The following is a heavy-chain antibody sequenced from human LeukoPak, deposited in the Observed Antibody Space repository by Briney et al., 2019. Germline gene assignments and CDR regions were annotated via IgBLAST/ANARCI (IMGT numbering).Heavy chain of an antibody. J-gene: IGHJ5*02. Sequence: SETLSLTCAVYGGSFSGYYWSWIRQPPGKGLEWIGEINHSGSTNYNPSLKSRVTISVDTSKNQFSLKLSSVTAADTAVYYCARAGYDYGDYVAFDWFDPWGQGTLVTVSS. V-gene: IGHV4-34*01. CDR3: ARAGYDYGDYVAFDWFDP. D-gene: IGHD4-17*01. CDR2: INHSGST. CDR1: GGSFSGYY.